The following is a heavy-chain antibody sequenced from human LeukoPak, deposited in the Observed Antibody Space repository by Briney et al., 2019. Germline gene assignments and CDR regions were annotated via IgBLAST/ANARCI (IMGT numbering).Heavy chain of an antibody. J-gene: IGHJ4*02. CDR3: ARVSDCGGDCYDY. D-gene: IGHD2-21*02. V-gene: IGHV1-8*01. CDR1: GYTFTNYG. Sequence: ASVKVSCKASGYTFTNYGITWVRQATGQGLEWMGWMNPNSGNTGYAQKFQGRVTMTRNTSISTAYMELSSLRSEDTAVYYCARVSDCGGDCYDYWGQGTLVTVSP. CDR2: MNPNSGNT.